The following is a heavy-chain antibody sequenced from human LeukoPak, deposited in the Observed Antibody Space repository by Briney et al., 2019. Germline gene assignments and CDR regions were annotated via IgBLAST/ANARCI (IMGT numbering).Heavy chain of an antibody. CDR1: GGSIGSSSYY. J-gene: IGHJ3*02. Sequence: SETLSLTCTVSGGSIGSSSYYWAWIRQPPGKGLEWIGSVYYSGSTYYNPSLKSRVTISVDTSKNQFSLKLSSVTAADTAVYYCARGGDIVVVPAAKIGDAFDIWGQGTMVTVSS. CDR3: ARGGDIVVVPAAKIGDAFDI. CDR2: VYYSGST. D-gene: IGHD2-2*01. V-gene: IGHV4-39*07.